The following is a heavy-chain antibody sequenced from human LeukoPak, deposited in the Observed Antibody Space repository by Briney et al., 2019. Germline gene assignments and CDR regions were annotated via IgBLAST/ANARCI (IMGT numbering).Heavy chain of an antibody. J-gene: IGHJ6*03. Sequence: SETLSLTCTVSGGFISGSVYYWGWIRQPPGKGLEWIGSAYYSGSTYYNPSLESRVTISVDTSKNQFSLKLSSVTAADTAVYYCARGMVRGVSHYYYYYMDVWGKGTTVTISS. V-gene: IGHV4-39*07. D-gene: IGHD3-10*01. CDR3: ARGMVRGVSHYYYYYMDV. CDR1: GGFISGSVYY. CDR2: AYYSGST.